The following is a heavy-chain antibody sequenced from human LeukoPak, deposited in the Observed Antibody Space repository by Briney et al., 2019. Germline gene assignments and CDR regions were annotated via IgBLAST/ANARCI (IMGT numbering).Heavy chain of an antibody. CDR2: ISYDGSNK. CDR1: GFTFSSNW. J-gene: IGHJ4*02. Sequence: PGGSLRLSCAASGFTFSSNWMHWVRQAPGKGLEWVAVISYDGSNKYFADSVKGRFTISRDTSKNTLYLQMNSLRAEDTAVYYCARETGSAVGSTDLDYWGQGTLVTVSS. CDR3: ARETGSAVGSTDLDY. D-gene: IGHD4-17*01. V-gene: IGHV3-30*19.